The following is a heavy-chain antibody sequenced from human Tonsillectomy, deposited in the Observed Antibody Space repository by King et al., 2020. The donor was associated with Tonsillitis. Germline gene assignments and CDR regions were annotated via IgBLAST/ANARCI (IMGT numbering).Heavy chain of an antibody. CDR3: VRISSGWSDYYYYYYMDV. V-gene: IGHV4-31*01. Sequence: QVQLQESGPGLVKPSQTLSLTCTVSGGSISSGGYYWSWIRQHPGKGLEWIGYIYYSGSTYYNPSLKSLVTISVDTSKNQFSLKLSSVTAADTAVYYCVRISSGWSDYYYYYYMDVWGKGTTVTVSS. D-gene: IGHD6-19*01. CDR2: IYYSGST. CDR1: GGSISSGGYY. J-gene: IGHJ6*03.